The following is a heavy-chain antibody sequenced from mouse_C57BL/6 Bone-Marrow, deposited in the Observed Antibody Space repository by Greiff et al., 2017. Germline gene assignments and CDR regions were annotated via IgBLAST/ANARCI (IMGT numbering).Heavy chain of an antibody. CDR1: GYTFTDYY. V-gene: IGHV1-84*01. CDR2: FYPGSGNT. D-gene: IGHD2-4*01. J-gene: IGHJ2*01. Sequence: QVQLQQSGPELVKPGASVKISCKASGYTFTDYYINWVKQRPGQGLEWIGWFYPGSGNTKYNEKFKGKATLTVDTSSSTAYMQLSSLTSEDSAVYFCARKDYDPDYWGQGTTLTVSS. CDR3: ARKDYDPDY.